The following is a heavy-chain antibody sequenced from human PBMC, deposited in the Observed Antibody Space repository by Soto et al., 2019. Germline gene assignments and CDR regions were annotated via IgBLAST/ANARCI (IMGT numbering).Heavy chain of an antibody. CDR3: ARANYDSAVDV. J-gene: IGHJ6*02. CDR2: ISSSSSYT. V-gene: IGHV3-11*06. D-gene: IGHD3-3*01. Sequence: GGALRLSCAASGFTFSDYYMSWIRQAPGKGLEGVSYISSSSSYTNYADSVKGRFTISRDNAKNSLYLQMNSLRAEDTAVYYCARANYDSAVDVWGQGTTVTVSS. CDR1: GFTFSDYY.